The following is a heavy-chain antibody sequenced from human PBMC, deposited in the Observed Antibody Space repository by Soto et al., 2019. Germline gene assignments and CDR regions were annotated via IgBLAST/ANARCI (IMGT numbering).Heavy chain of an antibody. J-gene: IGHJ4*02. V-gene: IGHV4-59*01. CDR1: GGSINNNY. CDR3: ARGGDNSPWYFSL. Sequence: QVQLHESGPGLVKSSETLSLTCTVSGGSINNNYWSWIRQPPGRGLEWIGYIFSNGRTNYNPSLESRVTMSVDTSKNQLSLKLRSVTAADTAVYFCARGGDNSPWYFSLWGQGTLVGVSS. CDR2: IFSNGRT. D-gene: IGHD6-13*01.